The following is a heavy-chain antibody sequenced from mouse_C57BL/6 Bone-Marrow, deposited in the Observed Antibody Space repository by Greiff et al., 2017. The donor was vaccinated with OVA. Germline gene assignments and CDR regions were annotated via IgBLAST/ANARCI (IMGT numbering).Heavy chain of an antibody. CDR2: ISSKSNNYAT. J-gene: IGHJ3*01. CDR3: VVELRRGQLGWFAY. CDR1: GFSFNTYA. D-gene: IGHD3-3*01. Sequence: EVKLVESGGGLVQPKGSLKLSCAASGFSFNTYAMNWVRPAPGKGLEWVARISSKSNNYATYYADSVKDRFTISRDDSESMLYLQMNNLKTENTAMYYCVVELRRGQLGWFAYWGQGTLVTVSA. V-gene: IGHV10-1*01.